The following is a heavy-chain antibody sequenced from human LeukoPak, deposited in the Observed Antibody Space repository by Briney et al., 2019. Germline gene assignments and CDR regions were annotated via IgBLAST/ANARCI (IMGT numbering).Heavy chain of an antibody. V-gene: IGHV3-23*01. J-gene: IGHJ4*02. Sequence: PGGSLRLSCAASGFTFTSYSLSWVRQAPGKGLEWVSGIGGSGSKTYYADFVKGRFTISGDNSKNTLYLQMNSLRAEDTAMYYCAREGQVVPAFDYWGQGTLVTVSS. CDR1: GFTFTSYS. D-gene: IGHD2-21*02. CDR2: IGGSGSKT. CDR3: AREGQVVPAFDY.